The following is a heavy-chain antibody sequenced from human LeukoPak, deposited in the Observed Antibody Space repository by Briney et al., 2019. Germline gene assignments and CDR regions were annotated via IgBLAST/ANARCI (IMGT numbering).Heavy chain of an antibody. Sequence: SETLSLTCTVSGGSISSYYWSWIRQPPGKGLEWIGYIYYSGSTNYNPSLKSRVTISVDTSKNQFSLKLSSVTAADTAVYYCARDSRRDGYNYWGQGTLVTVSS. J-gene: IGHJ4*02. CDR1: GGSISSYY. CDR2: IYYSGST. V-gene: IGHV4-59*01. CDR3: ARDSRRDGYNY. D-gene: IGHD5-24*01.